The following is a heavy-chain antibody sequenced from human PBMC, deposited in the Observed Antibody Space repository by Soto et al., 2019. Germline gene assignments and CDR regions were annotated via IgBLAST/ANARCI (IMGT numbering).Heavy chain of an antibody. Sequence: QVHLVQSGAEVKKPGASVKVSCQASGYAFITYGITWVRQAPGQGLEWMGWISAHNGNTNYAQKLQGRVTVTRDTYTSTAYMELRSLRSDDTAVYYCARGRYGDYWGQGALVTVSS. V-gene: IGHV1-18*01. J-gene: IGHJ4*02. D-gene: IGHD1-1*01. CDR2: ISAHNGNT. CDR1: GYAFITYG. CDR3: ARGRYGDY.